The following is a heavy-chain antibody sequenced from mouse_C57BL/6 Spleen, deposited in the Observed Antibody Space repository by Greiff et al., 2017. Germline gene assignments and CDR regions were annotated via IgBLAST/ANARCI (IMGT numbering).Heavy chain of an antibody. Sequence: QVQLQQPGAELVKPGASVKVSCKASGYTFTSYWMHWVKQRPGQGLEWIGRIHPSDSDTNYNQKFKGKATLTVDKSSSTAYMQLSLLTSEDSAVYYCAIDGDGYYWYFDVWGTGTTVTVSS. CDR3: AIDGDGYYWYFDV. J-gene: IGHJ1*03. V-gene: IGHV1-74*01. CDR1: GYTFTSYW. CDR2: IHPSDSDT. D-gene: IGHD2-3*01.